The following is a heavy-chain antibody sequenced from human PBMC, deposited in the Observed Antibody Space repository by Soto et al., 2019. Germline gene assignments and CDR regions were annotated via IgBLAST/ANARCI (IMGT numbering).Heavy chain of an antibody. D-gene: IGHD3-3*01. CDR3: ARGLYNFWTGSSDF. Sequence: SETLSLTCTVSGGSISSGGYYWSWIRQHPGKGLEWIGYIYYSGSTYYNPSLKSRVTISVDTSKNQFSLKLSSVTAEDTAVYYCARGLYNFWTGSSDFWGQGTLVTVSS. CDR1: GGSISSGGYY. J-gene: IGHJ4*02. V-gene: IGHV4-31*03. CDR2: IYYSGST.